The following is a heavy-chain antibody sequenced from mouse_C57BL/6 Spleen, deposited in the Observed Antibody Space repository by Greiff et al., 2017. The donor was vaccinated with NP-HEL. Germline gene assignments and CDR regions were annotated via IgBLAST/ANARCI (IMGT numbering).Heavy chain of an antibody. Sequence: EVKVVESEGGLVQPGSSMKLSCTASGFTFSDYYMAWVRQVPEKGLEWVANINYDGSSTYYLDSLKSRFIISRDNAKNILYLQMSSLKSEDTATYYCARGFPFDYWGQGTTLTVSS. V-gene: IGHV5-16*01. J-gene: IGHJ2*01. CDR3: ARGFPFDY. CDR1: GFTFSDYY. CDR2: INYDGSST.